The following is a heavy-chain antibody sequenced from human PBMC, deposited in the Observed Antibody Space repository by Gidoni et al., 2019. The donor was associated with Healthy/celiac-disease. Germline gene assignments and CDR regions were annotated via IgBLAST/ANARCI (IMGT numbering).Heavy chain of an antibody. D-gene: IGHD3-3*01. Sequence: EVQLVESGGGLVKPGGSLRLSCAASRFTFRSFSMNWGRQAPGKGLEWVSCISSNSNYIYYADSVKGRFTISRDNANNSLYLHMNSLRPEDTAVYYCARDFFWSGYLGTFYYYGMDVWGQGTTVTVSS. CDR1: RFTFRSFS. V-gene: IGHV3-21*01. CDR3: ARDFFWSGYLGTFYYYGMDV. CDR2: ISSNSNYI. J-gene: IGHJ6*02.